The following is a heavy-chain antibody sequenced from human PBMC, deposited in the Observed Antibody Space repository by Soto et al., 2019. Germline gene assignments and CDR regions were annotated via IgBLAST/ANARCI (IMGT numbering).Heavy chain of an antibody. D-gene: IGHD3-16*01. CDR1: GYTFTSYS. CDR3: ARNLAGGGSYFDY. Sequence: ASVKVSCKASGYTFTSYSMHWVRQAPGQRLEWMGWINAGNGNTKYSQKFQGRVTITRDTSASTAYMELSSLRSEDTAVYYCARNLAGGGSYFDYWGQGTLVTVSS. J-gene: IGHJ4*02. V-gene: IGHV1-3*01. CDR2: INAGNGNT.